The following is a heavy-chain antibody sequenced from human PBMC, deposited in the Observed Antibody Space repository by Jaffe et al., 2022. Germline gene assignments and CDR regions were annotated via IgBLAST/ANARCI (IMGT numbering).Heavy chain of an antibody. Sequence: QVQLQESGPGLVKPSQTLSLTCTVSGGSISSGSYYWSWIRQPAGKGLEWIGRIYTSGSTNYNPSLKSRVTISVDTSKNQFSLKLSSVTAADTAVYYCASGTTTVGSFGLDYWGQGTLVTVSS. CDR1: GGSISSGSYY. V-gene: IGHV4-61*02. CDR2: IYTSGST. CDR3: ASGTTTVGSFGLDY. D-gene: IGHD4-17*01. J-gene: IGHJ4*02.